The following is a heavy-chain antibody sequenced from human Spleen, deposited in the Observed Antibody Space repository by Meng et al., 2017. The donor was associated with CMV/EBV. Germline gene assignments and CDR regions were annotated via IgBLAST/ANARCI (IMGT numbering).Heavy chain of an antibody. J-gene: IGHJ6*02. CDR1: GGSISSYY. Sequence: SETLSLTCTVSGGSISSYYWSWIRQPPGKGLEWIGEINHSGSTNYNPSLKSRVTISVHTSKNQFSLNLSSVTAADTAVYYCARDHPGGYSNPNYYYYGMDVWGQGTTVTVSS. CDR3: ARDHPGGYSNPNYYYYGMDV. D-gene: IGHD4-11*01. CDR2: INHSGST. V-gene: IGHV4-34*01.